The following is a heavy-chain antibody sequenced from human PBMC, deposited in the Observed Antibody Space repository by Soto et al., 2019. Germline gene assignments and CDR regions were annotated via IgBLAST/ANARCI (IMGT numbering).Heavy chain of an antibody. J-gene: IGHJ4*02. V-gene: IGHV6-1*01. Sequence: PSQTLSLTCAISGDSVSSNSAAWNCIIHSPSRCLEWLGRTYYRSKWYNDYAVSVRSRITINPDTSKNQFSLQLNSVTPEDTAVYYCARSQLWAYFDYWGQGTLVTVSS. CDR2: TYYRSKWYN. D-gene: IGHD5-18*01. CDR3: ARSQLWAYFDY. CDR1: GDSVSSNSAA.